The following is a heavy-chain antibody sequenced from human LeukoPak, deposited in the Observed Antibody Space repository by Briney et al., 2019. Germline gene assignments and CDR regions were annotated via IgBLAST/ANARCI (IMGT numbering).Heavy chain of an antibody. CDR2: IKQDGSEK. CDR3: ARSAHIVGATTDRWFDY. Sequence: GGSLRLSCAASGFTFSSYWMSWVRQAPGKGLEWVANIKQDGSEKYYVDSVKGRFTISRDNAKNSLYLQMNSLRAEDTAVYYCARSAHIVGATTDRWFDYWGQGTLVTVSS. D-gene: IGHD1-26*01. J-gene: IGHJ4*02. CDR1: GFTFSSYW. V-gene: IGHV3-7*01.